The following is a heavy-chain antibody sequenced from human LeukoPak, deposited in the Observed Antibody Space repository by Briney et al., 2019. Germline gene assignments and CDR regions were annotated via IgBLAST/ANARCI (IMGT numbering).Heavy chain of an antibody. CDR1: GYTFTGYY. D-gene: IGHD3-22*01. V-gene: IGHV1-2*02. J-gene: IGHJ3*02. CDR3: ARPLYDSSGYYYVAVFDI. CDR2: INPNSGGT. Sequence: ASVKVSCKASGYTFTGYYMHWVRQAPGQGLEWMGWINPNSGGTNYAQKFQGRVTMTRDTSISTAYMELSRLRSDDTAVYYCARPLYDSSGYYYVAVFDIWGQGTMVTVSS.